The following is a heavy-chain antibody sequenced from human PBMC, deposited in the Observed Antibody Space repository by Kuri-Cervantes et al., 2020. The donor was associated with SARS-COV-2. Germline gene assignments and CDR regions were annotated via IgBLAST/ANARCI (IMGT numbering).Heavy chain of an antibody. Sequence: GGSLRLSCAASGFTFSSYAMHWVRQAPGKGLEWVAVISYDGSNKYYADSVKGRFTISRDNSKNTLYLQMNSLRAEDTAVYYCARDPPSRRNDYWGQGTLVTVSS. CDR3: ARDPPSRRNDY. CDR2: ISYDGSNK. J-gene: IGHJ4*02. CDR1: GFTFSSYA. V-gene: IGHV3-30-3*01.